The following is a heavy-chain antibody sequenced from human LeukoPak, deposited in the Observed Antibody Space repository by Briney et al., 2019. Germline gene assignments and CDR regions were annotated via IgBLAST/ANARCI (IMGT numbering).Heavy chain of an antibody. CDR2: ISSSSSTI. Sequence: PGGSLRLSCAASGFTFSSYSMNWVRQAPGKGPEWVSYISSSSSTIYYADSVKGRFTISRDNAKNSLYLQMNSLRAADTAVYYCALSDYYDSSGYSYWGQGTMVTVSS. D-gene: IGHD3-22*01. CDR1: GFTFSSYS. V-gene: IGHV3-48*01. J-gene: IGHJ3*01. CDR3: ALSDYYDSSGYSY.